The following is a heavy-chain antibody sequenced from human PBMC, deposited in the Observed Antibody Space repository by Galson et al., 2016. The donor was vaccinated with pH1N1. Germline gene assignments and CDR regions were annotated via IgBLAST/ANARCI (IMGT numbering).Heavy chain of an antibody. CDR3: AKDSGDFNGRFDY. J-gene: IGHJ4*02. CDR2: IRYGGSDT. D-gene: IGHD4-17*01. V-gene: IGHV3-30*02. CDR1: GFSFIASG. Sequence: SLRLSCAASGFSFIASGMHWVRQIPGKGLEWVAFIRYGGSDTYYLDSVKGRFTISRDNSKNTLYLQMNSLRTEDTSVYYCAKDSGDFNGRFDYWGQGTLVPVSS.